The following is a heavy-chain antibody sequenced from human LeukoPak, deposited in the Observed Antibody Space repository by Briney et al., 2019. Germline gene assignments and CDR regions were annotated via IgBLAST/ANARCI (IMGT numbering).Heavy chain of an antibody. CDR1: GYSFTSYW. V-gene: IGHV5-51*01. J-gene: IGHJ4*02. Sequence: GESLKISCKGSGYSFTSYWIGWVRQMPGKGLEWMGIIYPGDSDTRYSPSFQGQVTISADKSISTAYLQWSSLKASDTAMYYCARVHSSSWYSSPLFDYWGQGTLVTVSS. CDR3: ARVHSSSWYSSPLFDY. D-gene: IGHD6-13*01. CDR2: IYPGDSDT.